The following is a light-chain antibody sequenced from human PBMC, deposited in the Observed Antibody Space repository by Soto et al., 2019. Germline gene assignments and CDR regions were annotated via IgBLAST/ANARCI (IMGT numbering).Light chain of an antibody. V-gene: IGKV1-5*01. CDR3: QQYNTWPPIT. Sequence: DIQMTQSPSTLSASVGDRVTITCRAGQSISTWLAWYQQKPGQAPKLLISAASNLESGVPSRFSGSGSGTEFTLTISSLQSEDFAVYYCQQYNTWPPITFGQGTRLEIK. J-gene: IGKJ5*01. CDR1: QSISTW. CDR2: AAS.